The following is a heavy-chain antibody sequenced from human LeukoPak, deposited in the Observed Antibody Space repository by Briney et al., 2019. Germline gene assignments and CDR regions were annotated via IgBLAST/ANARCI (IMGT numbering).Heavy chain of an antibody. V-gene: IGHV3-30-3*01. Sequence: PGRSLRLSCAASGFTFSTYAMHWVRQAPGKGLDWVAVISYDGSNKYHADSVQGRFTTSRDNSKNTLYLQMNSLRPEDTAVYYCARVGEIVVVTVQFDSWGQGTLVTVSS. CDR2: ISYDGSNK. D-gene: IGHD2-21*02. CDR3: ARVGEIVVVTVQFDS. CDR1: GFTFSTYA. J-gene: IGHJ4*02.